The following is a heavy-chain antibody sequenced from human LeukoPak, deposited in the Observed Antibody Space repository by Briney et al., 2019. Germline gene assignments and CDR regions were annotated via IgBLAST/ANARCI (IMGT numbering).Heavy chain of an antibody. J-gene: IGHJ4*02. CDR1: GGSFSGYY. CDR3: ARGPVSVDYYDSSGYLDY. V-gene: IGHV4-34*01. CDR2: INHSGST. D-gene: IGHD3-22*01. Sequence: SETLSLTCAVYGGSFSGYYWSWIRQPPGKGLEWIGEINHSGSTNYNPSLKSRVTISVDTSKNQFSLKLSSVTAADTAVYYCARGPVSVDYYDSSGYLDYWGQGTLVTVSS.